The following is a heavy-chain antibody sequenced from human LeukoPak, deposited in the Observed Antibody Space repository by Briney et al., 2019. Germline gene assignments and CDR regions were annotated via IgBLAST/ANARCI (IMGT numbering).Heavy chain of an antibody. D-gene: IGHD3-3*01. V-gene: IGHV4-34*01. Sequence: SETLSLTCAVYGGSFSGYYWSWIRQPPGKGLERIGEINHSGSTNYNPSLKSRVTISVDTSKNQFSLKLSSVTAADTAVYYCARARYDFWSGYYTYYGMDVWGQGTTVTVSS. CDR3: ARARYDFWSGYYTYYGMDV. J-gene: IGHJ6*02. CDR1: GGSFSGYY. CDR2: INHSGST.